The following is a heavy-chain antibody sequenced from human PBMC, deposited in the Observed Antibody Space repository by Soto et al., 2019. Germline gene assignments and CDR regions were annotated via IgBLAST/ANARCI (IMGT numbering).Heavy chain of an antibody. J-gene: IGHJ5*02. V-gene: IGHV3-23*01. D-gene: IGHD6-13*01. Sequence: GSLRLSCAASGFTFSSYAMSWVRQAPGKGLEWVSAISGSGGSTYYADSVKGRFTISRDNSKNTLYLQMSSLRAEDTAVYYCAKVRRWQQLANWFDPWGQGTLVTVSS. CDR1: GFTFSSYA. CDR2: ISGSGGST. CDR3: AKVRRWQQLANWFDP.